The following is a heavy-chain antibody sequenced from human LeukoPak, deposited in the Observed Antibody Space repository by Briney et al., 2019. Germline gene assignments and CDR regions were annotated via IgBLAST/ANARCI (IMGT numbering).Heavy chain of an antibody. V-gene: IGHV1-8*01. Sequence: ASVKVSCKASGYTFTSYDINWVRQATGQGLEWMGWMNPNSGNTGYAQKFQGRVTMTKNTSITTAYMELSSLRSEDTAVYYCARALSWTTNSYYYMDVWGKGTTVTFS. CDR2: MNPNSGNT. D-gene: IGHD3/OR15-3a*01. J-gene: IGHJ6*03. CDR3: ARALSWTTNSYYYMDV. CDR1: GYTFTSYD.